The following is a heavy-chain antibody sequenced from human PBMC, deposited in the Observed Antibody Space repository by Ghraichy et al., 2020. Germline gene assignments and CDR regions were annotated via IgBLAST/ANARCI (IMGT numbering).Heavy chain of an antibody. J-gene: IGHJ4*02. Sequence: AAVKLSCKASGYSFIGYGLNWLRQAPGQGPEWMGWININTGNPSYAQGFTGRFGFSFDTSDSTAYLHITSLKAEDTAIYYCASDIVVAGQKGVDYWGQGTLATVSS. CDR3: ASDIVVAGQKGVDY. V-gene: IGHV7-4-1*02. CDR2: ININTGNP. CDR1: GYSFIGYG. D-gene: IGHD6-19*01.